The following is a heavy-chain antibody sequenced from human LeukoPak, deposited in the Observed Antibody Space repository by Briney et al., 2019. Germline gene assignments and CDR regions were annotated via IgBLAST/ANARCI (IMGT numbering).Heavy chain of an antibody. CDR1: GYTFTGYY. CDR3: ARGFSPFVWSGYSHPYFDY. D-gene: IGHD3-3*01. Sequence: GASVKVSCKASGYTFTGYYMHWVRQAPGQGLEWMGWINPNSGGTNYAQKFQGRVTMTRDTSISTAYMELSRLRSDDTAVYYCARGFSPFVWSGYSHPYFDYWGQGTLVTVSS. J-gene: IGHJ4*02. V-gene: IGHV1-2*02. CDR2: INPNSGGT.